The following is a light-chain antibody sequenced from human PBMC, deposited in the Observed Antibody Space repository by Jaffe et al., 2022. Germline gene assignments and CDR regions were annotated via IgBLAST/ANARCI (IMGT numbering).Light chain of an antibody. CDR1: SSDVGGYNY. J-gene: IGLJ2*01. CDR3: SSYAGSNNVV. Sequence: QSALTQPPSASGSPGQSVTISCTGTSSDVGGYNYVSWYRQHPGKAPKLMIFEVSKRPSGVPDRFSGSKSGNTASLTVSGLQAEDEADYYCSSYAGSNNVVFGGGTTLTVL. V-gene: IGLV2-8*01. CDR2: EVS.